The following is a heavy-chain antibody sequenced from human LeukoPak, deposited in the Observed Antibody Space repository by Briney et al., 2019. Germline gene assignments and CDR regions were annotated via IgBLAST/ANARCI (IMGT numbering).Heavy chain of an antibody. CDR2: IYYSGST. Sequence: SGTLSLTCAVSGGSISSSSYYWGWIRQPPGKGLEWIGSIYYSGSTYYNPSLKSRVTISVDTSKNQFSLKLSSVTAADTAVYYCARDSGDYGDYVLSLDYWGQGTLVTVSS. V-gene: IGHV4-39*07. CDR1: GGSISSSSYY. CDR3: ARDSGDYGDYVLSLDY. J-gene: IGHJ4*02. D-gene: IGHD4-17*01.